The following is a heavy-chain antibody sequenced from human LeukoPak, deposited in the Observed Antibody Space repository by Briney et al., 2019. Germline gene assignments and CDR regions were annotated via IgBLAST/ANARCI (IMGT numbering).Heavy chain of an antibody. V-gene: IGHV1-24*01. D-gene: IGHD3-22*01. CDR3: ATREGMILDQVWFDP. CDR2: FDPEDGET. Sequence: GASVKVSCKVSGYTLTELSMHWVRQAPGKGLEWMGGFDPEDGETIYAQKFQGRVNMTEDTSTDTAYMELSSLRSEDTAVYYCATREGMILDQVWFDPWGQGTLVTVSS. CDR1: GYTLTELS. J-gene: IGHJ5*02.